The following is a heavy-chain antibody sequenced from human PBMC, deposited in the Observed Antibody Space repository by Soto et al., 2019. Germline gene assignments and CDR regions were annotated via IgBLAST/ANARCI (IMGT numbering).Heavy chain of an antibody. J-gene: IGHJ6*02. CDR3: ARGAWGSGSYYYYGMDV. Sequence: GGSLRLSCAASGFTFSSYEMNWVRQAPGKGLEWVSYISSGGSTIYYADSVKGRFTISRDNAKNSLYLQMNSLRAEDTAVYYCARGAWGSGSYYYYGMDVWGQGTTVTVSS. V-gene: IGHV3-48*03. CDR2: ISSGGSTI. D-gene: IGHD3-10*01. CDR1: GFTFSSYE.